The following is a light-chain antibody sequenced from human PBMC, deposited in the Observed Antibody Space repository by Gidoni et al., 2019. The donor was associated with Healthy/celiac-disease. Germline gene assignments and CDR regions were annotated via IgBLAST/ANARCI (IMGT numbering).Light chain of an antibody. J-gene: IGLJ2*01. CDR2: DVS. V-gene: IGLV2-14*03. Sequence: SALSQPSSVTGSPAQPITISCTVTSSAVGGYNYVSLYQHHPGKAPKLLIYDVSNRPSGVSNRFSGSKSGNTASLTISGLQSEDESAYYCSSYTSSSTLVFGGGTKLTVL. CDR1: SSAVGGYNY. CDR3: SSYTSSSTLV.